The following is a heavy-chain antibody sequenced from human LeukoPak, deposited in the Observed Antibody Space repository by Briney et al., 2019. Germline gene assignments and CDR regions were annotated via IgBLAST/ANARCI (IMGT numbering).Heavy chain of an antibody. CDR2: ISGSGGST. D-gene: IGHD5-18*01. CDR3: ASDTAMVIYYYYYMDV. V-gene: IGHV3-23*01. J-gene: IGHJ6*03. CDR1: GFTFSSYA. Sequence: GGSMRLSCAASGFTFSSYAMSWDRQAPGKGLGWVSAISGSGGSTYYADSVKGRFTISRDNSKNTLYLQMNSLRAEDTAVYYCASDTAMVIYYYYYMDVWGKGTTVTVSS.